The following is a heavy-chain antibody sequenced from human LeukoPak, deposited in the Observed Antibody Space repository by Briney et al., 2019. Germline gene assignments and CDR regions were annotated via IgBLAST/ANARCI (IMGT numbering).Heavy chain of an antibody. Sequence: GGSLRLSCAASGFTFSSYGMHWVRQAPGKGLEWVAVISYDGSNKYYADSVKGRFTISRDNSKNTLYLQMNSLRAEDTAVYYCARHQVEARRSWFDPWGQGTLVTVSS. CDR3: ARHQVEARRSWFDP. CDR1: GFTFSSYG. D-gene: IGHD6-6*01. J-gene: IGHJ5*02. V-gene: IGHV3-30*03. CDR2: ISYDGSNK.